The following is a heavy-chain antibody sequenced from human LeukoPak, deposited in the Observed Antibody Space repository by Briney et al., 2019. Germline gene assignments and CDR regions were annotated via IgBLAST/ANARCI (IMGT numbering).Heavy chain of an antibody. Sequence: GGSLRLSCAASGFTFSSYTMYWVRQAPGKGLEYVSTISGDGGSTSYANSVQGRFTISRDNSKNTLYLQLGCLRAEDMAVYYCARDRCSGGSCYWRVFDNWGQGTLVTVSS. CDR1: GFTFSSYT. CDR3: ARDRCSGGSCYWRVFDN. J-gene: IGHJ4*02. D-gene: IGHD2-15*01. V-gene: IGHV3-64*01. CDR2: ISGDGGST.